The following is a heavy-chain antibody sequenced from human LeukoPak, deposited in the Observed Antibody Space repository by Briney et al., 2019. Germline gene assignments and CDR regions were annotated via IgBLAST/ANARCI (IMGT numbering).Heavy chain of an antibody. V-gene: IGHV4-31*03. Sequence: SETLSLTCTVSGGSISSGAYYWSWIRQHPGKGLEWIGYIYYSGSTYYNPSLKSRVTISVDTSKNQFSLKLSSVTAADTAVYYCARAPMTTVPYFDNWGQGTLVAVSS. CDR1: GGSISSGAYY. J-gene: IGHJ4*02. CDR2: IYYSGST. CDR3: ARAPMTTVPYFDN. D-gene: IGHD4-17*01.